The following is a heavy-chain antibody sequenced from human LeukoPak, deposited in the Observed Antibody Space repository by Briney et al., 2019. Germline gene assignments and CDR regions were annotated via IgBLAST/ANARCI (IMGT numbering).Heavy chain of an antibody. CDR3: VRERGPFDGFDI. CDR2: IWSDGNNR. CDR1: GFTFSNYG. V-gene: IGHV3-33*01. J-gene: IGHJ3*02. Sequence: GGSLRLSCAASGFTFSNYGMHWVRQAPGKGLEWVAVIWSDGNNRYYTDSVKGRFIFSSDNSKNTLSLQMNSLRAEDTAVYYCVRERGPFDGFDIWGQGTMVTVFS.